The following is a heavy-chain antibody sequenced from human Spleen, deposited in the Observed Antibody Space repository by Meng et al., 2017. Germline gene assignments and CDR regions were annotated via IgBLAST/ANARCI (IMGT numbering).Heavy chain of an antibody. J-gene: IGHJ4*02. CDR1: GGTFSSYA. CDR3: ARGRRDGYNE. CDR2: IITIFGTA. V-gene: IGHV1-69*05. Sequence: SVKVSCKASGGTFSSYAISWVRQAPGQGLEWMGGIITIFGTANYAQKFQGRVTITTDESTSTAYMELSSLRSEDTAVYYCARGRRDGYNEWGQGTLVTVSS. D-gene: IGHD5-24*01.